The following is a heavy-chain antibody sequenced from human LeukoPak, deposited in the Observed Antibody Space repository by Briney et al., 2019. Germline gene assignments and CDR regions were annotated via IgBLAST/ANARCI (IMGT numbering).Heavy chain of an antibody. V-gene: IGHV3-9*01. J-gene: IGHJ3*02. D-gene: IGHD3-10*01. CDR2: ISWNCGSI. CDR1: GFTFDDYA. CDR3: AKGVRITMVRGAFDI. Sequence: GGSLRLSCAASGFTFDDYAREWVRQAPGKGLEGVSGISWNCGSIAYADSVKGRFTISRDNAKNSLYVQMNSLRAEDTALYYCAKGVRITMVRGAFDIWGQGTMVTVSS.